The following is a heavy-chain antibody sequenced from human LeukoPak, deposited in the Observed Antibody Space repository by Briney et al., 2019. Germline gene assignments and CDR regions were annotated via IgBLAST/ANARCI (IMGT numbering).Heavy chain of an antibody. CDR2: ISGSGGST. CDR3: AKDGYSSSWDIDY. V-gene: IGHV3-23*01. J-gene: IGHJ4*02. Sequence: ETLSLTCTVSGGSISSYYWSWVRQAPGKGLEWVSAISGSGGSTYYADSVKGRFTISRDNSKNTLYLQMNSLRAEDTAVYYCAKDGYSSSWDIDYWGQGTLVTVSS. D-gene: IGHD6-13*01. CDR1: GGSISSYY.